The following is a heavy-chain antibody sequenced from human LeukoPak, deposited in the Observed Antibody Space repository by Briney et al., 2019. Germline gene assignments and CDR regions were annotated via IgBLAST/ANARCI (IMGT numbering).Heavy chain of an antibody. CDR2: VSDSGDRA. Sequence: PGGSLRLSCAASGLSFSEYVMTWVRQAPGGGLEWVSGVSDSGDRAYYADSVKGRFTISRDNSKNMVYLQMNSLRVDDTAVYYCAKDLLLWFGELPGMFDSWGQGTLVTVSS. CDR3: AKDLLLWFGELPGMFDS. J-gene: IGHJ4*02. CDR1: GLSFSEYV. D-gene: IGHD3-10*01. V-gene: IGHV3-23*01.